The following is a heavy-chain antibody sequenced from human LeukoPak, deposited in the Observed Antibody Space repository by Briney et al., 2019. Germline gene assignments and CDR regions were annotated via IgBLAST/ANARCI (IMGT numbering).Heavy chain of an antibody. CDR3: ARAAQVSDAFDI. CDR2: IIPIFGTA. Sequence: ASVKVSCKASGGTFSSYAISWVRQAPGQGLEWMGGIIPIFGTANYAQKFQGRVTITTDESTSTAYMELSSLRSEDTAVNYCARAAQVSDAFDIWGQGTMVTVSS. D-gene: IGHD1-14*01. J-gene: IGHJ3*02. V-gene: IGHV1-69*05. CDR1: GGTFSSYA.